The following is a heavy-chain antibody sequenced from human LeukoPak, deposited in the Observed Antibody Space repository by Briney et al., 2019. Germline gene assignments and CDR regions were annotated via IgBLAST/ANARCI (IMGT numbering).Heavy chain of an antibody. Sequence: ASVKVSCKASGGTFSSYAISWVRQAPGQGLEWMGGIIPIFDTANYAQKFQGRVTITADESTSTAYMELSSLRSEDTAVYYCARGGYSYGYGYYYYMDVWGKGITVTVSS. V-gene: IGHV1-69*13. J-gene: IGHJ6*03. CDR3: ARGGYSYGYGYYYYMDV. D-gene: IGHD5-18*01. CDR2: IIPIFDTA. CDR1: GGTFSSYA.